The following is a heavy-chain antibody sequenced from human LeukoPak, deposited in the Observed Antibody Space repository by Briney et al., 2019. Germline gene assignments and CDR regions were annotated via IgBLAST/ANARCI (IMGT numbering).Heavy chain of an antibody. CDR2: INPNSGVT. Sequence: ASVKVSCKVSGYTLTELSMHWVRQAPGQGLEWMGWINPNSGVTNYAQKFQGRVTMTRDTSISTAYMELSRLRSDDTAVYYCARGTYDTGNFDYWGQGTLVTVSS. CDR1: GYTLTELS. CDR3: ARGTYDTGNFDY. J-gene: IGHJ4*02. V-gene: IGHV1-2*02. D-gene: IGHD3-22*01.